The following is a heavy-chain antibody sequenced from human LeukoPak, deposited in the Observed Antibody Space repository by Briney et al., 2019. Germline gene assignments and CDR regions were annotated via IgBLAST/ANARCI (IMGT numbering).Heavy chain of an antibody. CDR3: ARGIEGDYAITYYFDY. Sequence: KPSETLSLTCTVSGGSISSYYWSWIRQPPGKGLEWIGYIYYSGSTNYNPSLKSRVTISVDTSKNQFSLKLSSVTAADTAVYYCARGIEGDYAITYYFDYWGQGTLVTVSS. CDR2: IYYSGST. D-gene: IGHD4-17*01. J-gene: IGHJ4*02. V-gene: IGHV4-59*01. CDR1: GGSISSYY.